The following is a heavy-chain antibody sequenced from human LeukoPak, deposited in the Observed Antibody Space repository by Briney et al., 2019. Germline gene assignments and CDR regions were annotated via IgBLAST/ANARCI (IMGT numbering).Heavy chain of an antibody. CDR1: GGSFGGYY. CDR3: ATLDGHGLGYFDY. D-gene: IGHD3-16*01. CDR2: INHSGST. J-gene: IGHJ4*02. V-gene: IGHV4-34*01. Sequence: IPSETLSLTCAVYGGSFGGYYWSWIRQPPGKGLEWIGEINHSGSTNYNPSLKSRVTISVDTSKNQFSLKLSSVTAADTAVYHCATLDGHGLGYFDYWGQGTLVTVSS.